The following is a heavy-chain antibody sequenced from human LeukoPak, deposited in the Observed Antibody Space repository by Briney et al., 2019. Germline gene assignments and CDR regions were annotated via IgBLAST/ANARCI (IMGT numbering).Heavy chain of an antibody. CDR3: ASGSSGWYDDY. D-gene: IGHD6-19*01. V-gene: IGHV1-69*13. J-gene: IGHJ4*02. CDR2: IIPIFGTA. Sequence: GASVKVSCKASGYTFTGYYMHWVRQAPGQGLEWMGGIIPIFGTANYAQKFQGRVTITADESTSTAYMELSSLRSEDTAVYYCASGSSGWYDDYWGQGTLVTVSS. CDR1: GYTFTGYY.